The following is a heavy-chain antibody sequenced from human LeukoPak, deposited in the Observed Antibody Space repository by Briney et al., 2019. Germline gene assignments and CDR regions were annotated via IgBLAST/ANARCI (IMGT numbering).Heavy chain of an antibody. CDR2: IHHSGST. CDR3: ARSYCSATSCHSAFDY. J-gene: IGHJ4*02. V-gene: IGHV4-4*02. D-gene: IGHD2-2*01. CDR1: GGSIITNSW. Sequence: SGTLSLTCAVSGGSIITNSWWSWVRQPPGKGLEWIGEIHHSGSTNYYPSLKSRVTTSVDKSKNQFSLKLYSVTAADTAVYYCARSYCSATSCHSAFDYWGQGTLVTVSS.